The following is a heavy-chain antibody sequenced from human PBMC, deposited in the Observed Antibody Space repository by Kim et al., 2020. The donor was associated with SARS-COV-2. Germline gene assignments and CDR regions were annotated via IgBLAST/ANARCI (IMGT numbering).Heavy chain of an antibody. J-gene: IGHJ4*02. V-gene: IGHV3-23*01. Sequence: GGSRRLSCAASGFTFSSYAMSWVRQAPGKGLEWVSAISGSGGSTYYADSVKGRFTISRDSSKNTLYLQMNSLRAEDTAVYYCAKDLYGDYAFDYWGRGTLVTVSS. CDR3: AKDLYGDYAFDY. CDR1: GFTFSSYA. D-gene: IGHD4-17*01. CDR2: ISGSGGST.